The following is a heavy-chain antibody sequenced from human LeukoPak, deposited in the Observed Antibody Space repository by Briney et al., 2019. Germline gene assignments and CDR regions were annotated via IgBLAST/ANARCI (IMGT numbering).Heavy chain of an antibody. CDR1: GGSLSSYS. Sequence: PSETLSLTCTVSGGSLSSYSWSWIRQPAGKGLEWIGRSGSTNYNPSLKSRVTMSVDTSKNQFSLKLSSVTAADTAVYYCARDRNFGGDYRIYFDYWGQGTLVTVSS. D-gene: IGHD2-21*02. CDR3: ARDRNFGGDYRIYFDY. CDR2: SGST. J-gene: IGHJ4*02. V-gene: IGHV4-4*07.